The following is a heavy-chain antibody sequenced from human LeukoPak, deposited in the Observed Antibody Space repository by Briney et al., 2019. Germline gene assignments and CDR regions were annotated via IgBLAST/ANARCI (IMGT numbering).Heavy chain of an antibody. Sequence: ASVTVSCKASGYTFTSYAMHWVRQPPGQRLEWMGWINAGTGNTKYSQKFQGRVTITRDTSASTAYMELSSLSSGDTAVYYCARGGIPGIAAAGLDPWGQGTLVTVSS. CDR1: GYTFTSYA. J-gene: IGHJ5*02. V-gene: IGHV1-3*01. D-gene: IGHD6-13*01. CDR2: INAGTGNT. CDR3: ARGGIPGIAAAGLDP.